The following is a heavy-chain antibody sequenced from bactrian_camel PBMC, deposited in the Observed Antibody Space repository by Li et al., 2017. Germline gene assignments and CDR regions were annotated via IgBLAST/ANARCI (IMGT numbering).Heavy chain of an antibody. J-gene: IGHJ4*01. CDR2: YGGEGGAPG. V-gene: IGHV3-3*01. Sequence: HVQLVESGGGPVQAGGSLRLSCHASHTSGYTIRTNCMAWFRQVPGKEREVVASVYYGGEGGAPGKCAPSVTGRFTISQNTANNTVYLQMNSLKPEDTATYYCAADLVTDEPSLVEREYYYWDQGTQVTVS. CDR3: AADLVTDEPSLVEREYYY. D-gene: IGHD1*01. CDR1: GYTIRTNC.